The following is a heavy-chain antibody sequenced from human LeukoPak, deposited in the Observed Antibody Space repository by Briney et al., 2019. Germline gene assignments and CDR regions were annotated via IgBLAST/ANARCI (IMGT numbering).Heavy chain of an antibody. Sequence: ASVKVSCKASGYTFTSYGISWVRQAPGQGLEWMGWISAYNGNTNYAQKLQGRVTMTTDTSTSTAYMELRSLRSDDTAVYYCGRAADSGSSYNSGFDYWGQGTLVTVSS. D-gene: IGHD3-10*01. V-gene: IGHV1-18*01. CDR2: ISAYNGNT. CDR3: GRAADSGSSYNSGFDY. J-gene: IGHJ4*02. CDR1: GYTFTSYG.